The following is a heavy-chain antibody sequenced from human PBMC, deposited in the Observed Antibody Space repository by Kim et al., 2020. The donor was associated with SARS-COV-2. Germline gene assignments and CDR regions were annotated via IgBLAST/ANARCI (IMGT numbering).Heavy chain of an antibody. J-gene: IGHJ4*01. CDR2: IYYSGST. CDR3: ARIIVVVPAANYFDY. Sequence: SETLSLTCTVSGGSISSSSYYWGWIRQPPGKGLEWIGSIYYSGSTYYNPSLKSRVTISVDTSKNQFSLKLSSVTAADTAVYYCARIIVVVPAANYFDYWG. CDR1: GGSISSSSYY. V-gene: IGHV4-39*01. D-gene: IGHD2-2*01.